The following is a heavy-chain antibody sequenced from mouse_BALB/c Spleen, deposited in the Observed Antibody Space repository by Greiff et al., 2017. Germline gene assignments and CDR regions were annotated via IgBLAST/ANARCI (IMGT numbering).Heavy chain of an antibody. CDR3: ARWGYRYEMDY. J-gene: IGHJ4*01. CDR2: IYPGDGDT. D-gene: IGHD2-14*01. CDR1: GYAFSSYW. V-gene: IGHV1-80*01. Sequence: QVQLQQSGAELVRPGSSVKISCKASGYAFSSYWMNWVKQRPGQGLEWIGQIYPGDGDTNYNGKFKGKATLTADKSSSTAYMQLSSLTSEDSAVYFCARWGYRYEMDYWGQGTSVTVSS.